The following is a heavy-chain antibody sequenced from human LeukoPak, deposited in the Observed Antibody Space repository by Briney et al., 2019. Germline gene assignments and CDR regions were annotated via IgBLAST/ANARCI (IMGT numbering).Heavy chain of an antibody. CDR2: INHSGST. Sequence: SETLSLTCTVSGGSISHSYWSWIRQPPGKGLEWIGEINHSGSTNYNPSLKSRVTISVDTSKNQFSLKLSSVTAADTAVYYCATSAYYDYVWGSYRYGCTYWGQGTLVTVSS. CDR1: GGSISHSY. V-gene: IGHV4-34*01. J-gene: IGHJ4*02. D-gene: IGHD3-16*02. CDR3: ATSAYYDYVWGSYRYGCTY.